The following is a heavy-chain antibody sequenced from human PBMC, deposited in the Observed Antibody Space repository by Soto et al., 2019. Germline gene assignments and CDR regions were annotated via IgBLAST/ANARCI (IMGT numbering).Heavy chain of an antibody. J-gene: IGHJ6*02. D-gene: IGHD2-2*01. V-gene: IGHV1-46*01. CDR3: ARVYCSSTSPCGMDV. CDR1: GYTFTTYY. CDR2: INPSSGGT. Sequence: VASVKVSCKASGYTFTTYYIHWVRQAPGQGLEWMGMINPSSGGTNYAQKFQGRVTITADKSTSTAYMELSSLRSEDTAVYYCARVYCSSTSPCGMDVWGQGTTVTVSS.